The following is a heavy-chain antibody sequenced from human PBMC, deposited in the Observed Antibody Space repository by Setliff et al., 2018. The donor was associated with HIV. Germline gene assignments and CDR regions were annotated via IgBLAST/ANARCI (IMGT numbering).Heavy chain of an antibody. D-gene: IGHD5-12*01. J-gene: IGHJ4*02. CDR2: ITSGGST. CDR1: GFTFSSYA. CDR3: AKDPRAAVATICDY. Sequence: SLRLSCAASGFTFSSYAMSWVRQTPEKGLEWVSIITSGGSTYYADSAKGRFIISRDNSQNTLYLQMNSLRAEDTAVYYCAKDPRAAVATICDYWGQGTLVTVS. V-gene: IGHV3-23*01.